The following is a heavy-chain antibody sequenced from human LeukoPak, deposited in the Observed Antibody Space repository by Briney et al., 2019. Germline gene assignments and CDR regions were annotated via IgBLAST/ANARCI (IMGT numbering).Heavy chain of an antibody. CDR2: MNPDTGDT. J-gene: IGHJ4*02. V-gene: IGHV1-8*01. CDR3: VRGGDFDY. CDR1: GYMFISYD. Sequence: ASVKVSCKTSGYMFISYDFNWVRQAPGQGLGWVGWMNPDTGDTGYAQKFQGRVTLTGDYSITTAYMELNSLSSDDTAVYYCVRGGDFDYWGQGSLVTVSS.